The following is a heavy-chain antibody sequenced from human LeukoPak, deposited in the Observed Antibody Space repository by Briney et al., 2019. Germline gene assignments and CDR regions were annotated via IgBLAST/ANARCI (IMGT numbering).Heavy chain of an antibody. CDR2: ISSSGSTI. J-gene: IGHJ5*02. CDR3: ARDSWNDWFDP. V-gene: IGHV3-48*03. CDR1: GFTFSSYE. Sequence: PGGSLRLSCAASGFTFSSYEMNWVRQAPGKGLEWVSYISSSGSTIYYADSVKGRFTISRDNAKNSLYLQMNSLRAEDTVVYYCARDSWNDWFDPWGQGTLVTVSS. D-gene: IGHD1-1*01.